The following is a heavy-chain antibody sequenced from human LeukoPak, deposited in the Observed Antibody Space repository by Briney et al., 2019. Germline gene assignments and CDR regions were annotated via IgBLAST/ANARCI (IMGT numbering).Heavy chain of an antibody. CDR3: ARLTMVRGVIRQIDY. Sequence: GESLKISCKGSGYSFTSYWIGWVRQMPGKGLEWMGIIYPGDSDTRYSPSFQGQVTISADKSISTAYLQWSSLNASDTAMYYCARLTMVRGVIRQIDYWGQGTLVTVSS. V-gene: IGHV5-51*01. CDR2: IYPGDSDT. J-gene: IGHJ4*02. D-gene: IGHD3-10*01. CDR1: GYSFTSYW.